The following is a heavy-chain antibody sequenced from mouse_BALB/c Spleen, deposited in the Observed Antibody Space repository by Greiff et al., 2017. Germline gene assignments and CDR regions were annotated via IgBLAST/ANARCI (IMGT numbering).Heavy chain of an antibody. Sequence: EVKVVESGGDLVKPGGSLKLSCAASGFTFSSYGMSWVRQTPDKRLEWVATISSGGSYTYYPDSVKGRFTISRDNAKNTLYLQMSSLKSEDTAMYYCARHETTATLYYAMDYWGQGTSVTVSS. J-gene: IGHJ4*01. V-gene: IGHV5-6*01. CDR2: ISSGGSYT. CDR1: GFTFSSYG. CDR3: ARHETTATLYYAMDY. D-gene: IGHD1-2*01.